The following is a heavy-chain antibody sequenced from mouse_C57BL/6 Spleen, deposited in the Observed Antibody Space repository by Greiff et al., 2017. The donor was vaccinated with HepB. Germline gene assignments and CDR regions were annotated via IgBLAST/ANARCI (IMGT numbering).Heavy chain of an antibody. Sequence: VQLQQSGPELVKPGASVKISCKASGYTFTDYYMNWVKQSHGKSLEWIGDINPNNGGTSYNQKFKGKATLTVDKSSSTAYMELRSLTSEDSAVYYCARARYYDYERSSWFAYWGQGTLVTVSA. J-gene: IGHJ3*01. V-gene: IGHV1-26*01. CDR3: ARARYYDYERSSWFAY. D-gene: IGHD2-4*01. CDR1: GYTFTDYY. CDR2: INPNNGGT.